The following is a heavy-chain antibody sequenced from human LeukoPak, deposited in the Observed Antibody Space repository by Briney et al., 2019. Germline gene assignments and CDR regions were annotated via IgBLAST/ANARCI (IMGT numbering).Heavy chain of an antibody. D-gene: IGHD5-18*01. CDR2: ISGSGGST. CDR3: AKGYGYSYGRNWFDP. CDR1: GFTFSSYA. J-gene: IGHJ5*02. V-gene: IGHV3-23*01. Sequence: TGGSLGLSCAASGFTFSSYAMSWVRQAPGKGLEWVSAISGSGGSTYYADSVKGRFTISRDNSKNTLYLQMNSLRAEDTAVYYCAKGYGYSYGRNWFDPWGQGTLVTVSS.